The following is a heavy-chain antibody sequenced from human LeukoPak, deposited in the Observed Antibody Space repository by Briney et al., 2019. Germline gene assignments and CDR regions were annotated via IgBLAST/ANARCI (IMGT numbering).Heavy chain of an antibody. CDR2: ITSDGSST. CDR3: ARGYGSGSYYNDQTGFFDY. V-gene: IGHV3-74*03. CDR1: GFTFSNTW. J-gene: IGHJ4*02. D-gene: IGHD3-10*01. Sequence: PGGSLRLSCAASGFTFSNTWMHWVRQPPGKGLVWVARITSDGSSTTYAESVKGRFTISRDNAKNTLYLQMNSLRAEDTAVYYWARGYGSGSYYNDQTGFFDYWGQGTLVTVSS.